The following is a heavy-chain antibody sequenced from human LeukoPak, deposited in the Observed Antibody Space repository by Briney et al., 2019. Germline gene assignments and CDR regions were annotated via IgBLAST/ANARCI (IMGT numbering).Heavy chain of an antibody. J-gene: IGHJ4*02. CDR2: IYYSGST. CDR3: ARQQQLDPYYFDY. V-gene: IGHV4-30-4*08. Sequence: PSQTLSLTCTVSGGSISSGDYYWRWIRQPPGKGLEWIGYIYYSGSTYYNPSLKSRVTISVDTSKNQFSLKLSSVTAADTAVYYCARQQQLDPYYFDYWGQGTLVTVSS. CDR1: GGSISSGDYY. D-gene: IGHD6-13*01.